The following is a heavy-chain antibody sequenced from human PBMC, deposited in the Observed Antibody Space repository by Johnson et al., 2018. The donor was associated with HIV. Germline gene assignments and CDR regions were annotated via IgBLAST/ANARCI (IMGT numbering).Heavy chain of an antibody. V-gene: IGHV3-33*06. CDR2: IWYDGNNK. D-gene: IGHD6-6*01. Sequence: QMLLVESGGGVVQPGRSLRLSCAASGFTFSSYGMHWVRQAPGKGLEWVAVIWYDGNNKYYADSVKGRFTISRDNSKNTLYLQMNSLRAEDTAVYYCAKGPNGQLDDAFHFWGLGTVVTVSS. CDR3: AKGPNGQLDDAFHF. CDR1: GFTFSSYG. J-gene: IGHJ3*01.